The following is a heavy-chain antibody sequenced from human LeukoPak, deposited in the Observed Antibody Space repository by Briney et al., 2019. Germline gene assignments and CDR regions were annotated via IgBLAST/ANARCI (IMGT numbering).Heavy chain of an antibody. V-gene: IGHV3-23*01. Sequence: PGGFLRLSCAASGFTFSSYGMSWVRQAPGKGLEWVSAISGSGGSTYYADSVKGRFTISRDNSKNTLYLQMNSLRAEDTAVYYCAKAGRLKYSSSWQEVPYYFDYWGQGTLVTVSS. CDR1: GFTFSSYG. D-gene: IGHD6-13*01. CDR3: AKAGRLKYSSSWQEVPYYFDY. CDR2: ISGSGGST. J-gene: IGHJ4*02.